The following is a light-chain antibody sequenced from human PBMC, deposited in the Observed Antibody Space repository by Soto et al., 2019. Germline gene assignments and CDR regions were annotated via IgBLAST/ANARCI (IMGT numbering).Light chain of an antibody. Sequence: QSVPTQSPSASAPRGAPFRLPCPRGGGHSSYAIAWHQQQPEKGPRYLMKLDSDGSHTKGDAIPDRFSGSSSGAERYLTISSLQSEDEADYYCQTWGTGIHVVFGGGTKLTVL. CDR2: LDSDGSH. J-gene: IGLJ2*01. CDR1: GGHSSYA. V-gene: IGLV4-69*01. CDR3: QTWGTGIHVV.